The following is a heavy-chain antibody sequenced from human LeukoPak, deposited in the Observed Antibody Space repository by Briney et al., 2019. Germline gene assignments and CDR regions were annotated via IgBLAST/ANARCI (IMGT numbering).Heavy chain of an antibody. D-gene: IGHD3-22*01. Sequence: ASVKVSCKASGGTFSSYAINWVRQAPGQGLEWMGWISAYNGNTNYAQKLQGRVTMTTDTSTSTAYMELRSLRSDDTAVYYCARDSYYYDSSGATDYWGQGTLVTVSS. CDR2: ISAYNGNT. CDR1: GGTFSSYA. J-gene: IGHJ4*02. CDR3: ARDSYYYDSSGATDY. V-gene: IGHV1-18*01.